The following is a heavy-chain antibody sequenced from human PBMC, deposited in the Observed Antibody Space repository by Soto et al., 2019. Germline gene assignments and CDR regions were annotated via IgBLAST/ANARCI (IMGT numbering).Heavy chain of an antibody. Sequence: HPGGSLRLSCAASGFTFSSYGMHWVRQAPGKGLEWVAVIWYDGSNKYYADSVKGRFTISRDNSNNTLYLQMNSLRAEDTAVYYCARAGQQLALFDYWGQGTLVTVSS. D-gene: IGHD6-13*01. CDR1: GFTFSSYG. J-gene: IGHJ4*02. V-gene: IGHV3-33*01. CDR3: ARAGQQLALFDY. CDR2: IWYDGSNK.